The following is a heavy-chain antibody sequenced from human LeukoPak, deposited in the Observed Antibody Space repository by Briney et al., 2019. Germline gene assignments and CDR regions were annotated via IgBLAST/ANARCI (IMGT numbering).Heavy chain of an antibody. J-gene: IGHJ4*02. CDR3: AREGIAAAGPFDY. V-gene: IGHV3-48*03. D-gene: IGHD6-13*01. Sequence: PGGSLRLSCAASGFTFSSYEMNWVRQAPGEGLEWVSYISSSGGAIYYADSVKGRFTISRDNAKNSLYLQMNSLRAEDTAVYYCAREGIAAAGPFDYWGQGTLVTVSS. CDR1: GFTFSSYE. CDR2: ISSSGGAI.